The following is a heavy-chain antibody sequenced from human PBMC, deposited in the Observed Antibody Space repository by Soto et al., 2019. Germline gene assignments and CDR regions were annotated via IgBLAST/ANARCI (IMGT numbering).Heavy chain of an antibody. V-gene: IGHV2-5*02. CDR1: GFSLSTSGVG. D-gene: IGHD1-7*01. CDR2: IYWDDDK. CDR3: AHRRIGVSQWNYGDFDY. J-gene: IGHJ4*02. Sequence: QITLKESGPTLVKHTQTLTLTCTFSGFSLSTSGVGVGWIRQPPGKALEGLVIIYWDDDKRYSPSLRGRLTITKDTAKNQVVLTMTNVDPEDTATYFCAHRRIGVSQWNYGDFDYWGQGTLVTVSS.